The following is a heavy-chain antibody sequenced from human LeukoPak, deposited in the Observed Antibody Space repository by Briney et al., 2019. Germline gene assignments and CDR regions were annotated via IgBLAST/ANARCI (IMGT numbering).Heavy chain of an antibody. D-gene: IGHD4-11*01. CDR1: GGSISTYF. V-gene: IGHV4-59*08. Sequence: SETLSLTCTVSGGSISTYFWSWIRQPPGKGLEWIGCIYYIGSTNYNPSLKSRVTISPDTSKNQFSLELSSVTAADTAVYYCARHGGAYSFDYWGQGTLVTVSS. CDR3: ARHGGAYSFDY. J-gene: IGHJ4*02. CDR2: IYYIGST.